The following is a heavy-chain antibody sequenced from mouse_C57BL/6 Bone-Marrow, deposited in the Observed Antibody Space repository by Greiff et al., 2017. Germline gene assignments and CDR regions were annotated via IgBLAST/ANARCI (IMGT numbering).Heavy chain of an antibody. CDR1: GFNIKDDY. CDR3: TRVTPFDY. Sequence: VQLQQSGSELVRPGASVKLSCTASGFNIKDDYMHWVKQRPEQGLEWIGWIDPENGDTEYASKFQGKATITADTSSNTAYLQLSSLTSEDTAVYYCTRVTPFDYWGQGTTLTVSS. D-gene: IGHD2-3*01. J-gene: IGHJ2*01. CDR2: IDPENGDT. V-gene: IGHV14-4*01.